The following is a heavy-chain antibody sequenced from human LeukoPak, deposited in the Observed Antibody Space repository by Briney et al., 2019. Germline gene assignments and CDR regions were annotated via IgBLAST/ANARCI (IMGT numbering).Heavy chain of an antibody. CDR1: GASISSYY. CDR2: IYTIGSP. V-gene: IGHV4-4*07. CDR3: ARESYYYYYGMDV. Sequence: SQTLSLTCTVAGASISSYYWSWIRQPAGKGLEWIGRIYTIGSPNYNPSLKSRVTMSVDTSKNQFSLKLSSVTAADTAVYYCARESYYYYYGMDVWGQGTTVTVSS. J-gene: IGHJ6*02.